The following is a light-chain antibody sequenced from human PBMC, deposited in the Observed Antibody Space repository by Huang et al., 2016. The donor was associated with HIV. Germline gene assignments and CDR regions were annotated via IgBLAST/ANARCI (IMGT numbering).Light chain of an antibody. Sequence: EIVLTQSPGTLSLSPGERAALSCRASEGIRSYHVAWYQQKPGQAPRLLIYAASRRATGIPDRFSGSGSGTDFTLTISRLEPEDFAVYYCQHYGPTPSWTFGQGTKVEIK. J-gene: IGKJ1*01. V-gene: IGKV3-20*01. CDR1: EGIRSYH. CDR3: QHYGPTPSWT. CDR2: AAS.